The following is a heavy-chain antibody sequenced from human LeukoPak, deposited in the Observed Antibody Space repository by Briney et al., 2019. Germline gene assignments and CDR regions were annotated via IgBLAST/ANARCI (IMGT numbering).Heavy chain of an antibody. CDR2: IKQDGSEK. Sequence: PGGSLRLSCAASGFTFRTYWVSWVRQAPGKGLEWVANIKQDGSEKYYVDSVKGRFTISRDNAKNSLYLQMNSLRAEDTAVYYCARDLQGYSSGWYRGDYWGQGTLVTVSS. CDR3: ARDLQGYSSGWYRGDY. CDR1: GFTFRTYW. D-gene: IGHD6-19*01. J-gene: IGHJ4*02. V-gene: IGHV3-7*01.